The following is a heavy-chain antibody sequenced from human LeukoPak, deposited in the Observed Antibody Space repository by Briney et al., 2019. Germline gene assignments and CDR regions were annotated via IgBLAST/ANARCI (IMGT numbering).Heavy chain of an antibody. CDR3: VTDGGLLPYYFTY. Sequence: GGSLRFSVAAPGSIFPNPGLHGFAQAPGKGLKWFARIKNKNSGRTTNYIAPVKGRFTISRDDSKNTLYLEMDSLKTEDTAVYYCVTDGGLLPYYFTYWGQGTLVTVSS. D-gene: IGHD3-10*01. V-gene: IGHV3-15*01. CDR1: GSIFPNPG. CDR2: IKNKNSGRTT. J-gene: IGHJ1*01.